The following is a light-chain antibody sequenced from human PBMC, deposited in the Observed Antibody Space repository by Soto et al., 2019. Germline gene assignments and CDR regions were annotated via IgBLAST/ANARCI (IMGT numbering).Light chain of an antibody. Sequence: QSALTQPRSVSGSPGQSVTISCTGTSSDVGGYNYVSWYQQHPGKAPKLMIYDVSKRPSGVPDRFSGSKSGNTASLTISGLQAEDEADYYCQSYDISNVVFGGGTKVTVL. V-gene: IGLV2-11*01. CDR2: DVS. CDR1: SSDVGGYNY. CDR3: QSYDISNVV. J-gene: IGLJ3*02.